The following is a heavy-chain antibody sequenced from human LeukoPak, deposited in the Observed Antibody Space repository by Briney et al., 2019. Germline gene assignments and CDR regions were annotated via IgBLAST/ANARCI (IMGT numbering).Heavy chain of an antibody. V-gene: IGHV3-30*18. CDR2: ISYDGSNK. J-gene: IGHJ5*02. CDR3: AKDLIVVVPAAISNWFDP. Sequence: AGGSLRLSCAASGFTFSSYGMHWVRQAPGKGLEWVAVISYDGSNKYYADPVKGRFTISRDNSKNTLYLQMNSLRAEDTAVYYCAKDLIVVVPAAISNWFDPWGRGTLVTVSS. CDR1: GFTFSSYG. D-gene: IGHD2-2*02.